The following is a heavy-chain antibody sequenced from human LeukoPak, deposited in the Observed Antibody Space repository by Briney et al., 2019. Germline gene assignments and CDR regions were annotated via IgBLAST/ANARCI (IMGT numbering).Heavy chain of an antibody. CDR2: INPNSGDT. CDR3: ARVVDDWDYFDY. Sequence: ASVKVSCKASGYTFTDYYMHWVRQAPGQGHEWMGCINPNSGDTNYAQNFKGRVTMTRDTSNNTAYMELSRLRSDDAAVYYCARVVDDWDYFDYWGQGALVTVSS. D-gene: IGHD2-15*01. J-gene: IGHJ4*02. CDR1: GYTFTDYY. V-gene: IGHV1-2*02.